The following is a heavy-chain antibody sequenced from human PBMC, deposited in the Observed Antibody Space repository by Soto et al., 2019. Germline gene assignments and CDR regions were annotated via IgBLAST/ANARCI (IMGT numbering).Heavy chain of an antibody. Sequence: QVQLVQSGAEVKKPGSSVKVSCKASGGTFSSYAIRWVRQAPGQGLEWMGGIIPIFGTANYAQKFQGRVTITADESTSTAYMELSSLRSEDTAVYYCARATVTTAWGYYDRSGSTWGGFDYWVQGTLVTVSS. D-gene: IGHD3-22*01. CDR1: GGTFSSYA. CDR2: IIPIFGTA. J-gene: IGHJ4*02. CDR3: ARATVTTAWGYYDRSGSTWGGFDY. V-gene: IGHV1-69*19.